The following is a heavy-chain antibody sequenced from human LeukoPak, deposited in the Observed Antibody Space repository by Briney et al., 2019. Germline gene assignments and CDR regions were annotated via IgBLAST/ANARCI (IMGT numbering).Heavy chain of an antibody. Sequence: GGSLRLSCAASGFTFSSYAMTWVRQAPGKGLEGFSGISGGGGSTSYADSVKGRFTISRDNSKNTLYLQVNSLRAEDTAVYYCAKDRISGCLVGCNYYGMDVWGQGTTVTVSS. V-gene: IGHV3-23*01. D-gene: IGHD1-26*01. CDR1: GFTFSSYA. J-gene: IGHJ6*02. CDR2: ISGGGGST. CDR3: AKDRISGCLVGCNYYGMDV.